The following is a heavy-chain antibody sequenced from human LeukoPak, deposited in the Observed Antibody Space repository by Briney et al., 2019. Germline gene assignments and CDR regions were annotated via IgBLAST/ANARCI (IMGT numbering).Heavy chain of an antibody. V-gene: IGHV1-46*01. CDR2: INPSGGST. J-gene: IGHJ4*02. D-gene: IGHD4-23*01. CDR1: GYTFTSYY. CDR3: ARRIHDYGGNVDELDY. Sequence: ASVKVSCKASGYTFTSYYMHRVRQAPGQGLEWMGIINPSGGSTSYAQKFQGRVTMTRDTSTSTVYMELSSLRSEDTAVYYCARRIHDYGGNVDELDYWGQGTLVTVSS.